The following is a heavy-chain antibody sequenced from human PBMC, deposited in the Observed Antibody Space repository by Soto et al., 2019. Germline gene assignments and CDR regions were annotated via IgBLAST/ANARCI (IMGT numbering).Heavy chain of an antibody. V-gene: IGHV3-30*18. CDR3: AKDRVPGVGYYYYYYGMDV. J-gene: IGHJ6*02. CDR2: ISYDGSNK. D-gene: IGHD1-26*01. CDR1: GFTFSSYG. Sequence: GGSLRLSCAASGFTFSSYGMHWVRQAPGKGLEWVAVISYDGSNKYYADSVKGRFTISRDNSKNTLYLQMNSLRAEDTAVYYCAKDRVPGVGYYYYYYGMDVWGQGTTVTVSS.